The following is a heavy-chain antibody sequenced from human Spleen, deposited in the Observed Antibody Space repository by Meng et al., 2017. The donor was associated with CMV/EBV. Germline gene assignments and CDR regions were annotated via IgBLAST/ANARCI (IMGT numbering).Heavy chain of an antibody. CDR1: GGTFSSYA. D-gene: IGHD3-3*01. J-gene: IGHJ6*02. CDR2: IIPILGTA. V-gene: IGHV1-69*05. CDR3: AILRFLEWLGFFRYGMDV. Sequence: SVKVSCKASGGTFSSYAISWVRQAPGQGLEWMGGIIPILGTANYAQKFQGRVTITTDESTSTAYMELSSLRSEDTAVYYCAILRFLEWLGFFRYGMDVWGQGTTVTVSS.